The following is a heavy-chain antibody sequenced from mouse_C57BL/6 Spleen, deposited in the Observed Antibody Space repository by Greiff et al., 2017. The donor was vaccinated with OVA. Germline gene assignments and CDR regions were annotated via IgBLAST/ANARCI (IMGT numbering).Heavy chain of an antibody. CDR1: GYAFSSYW. CDR2: IYPGDGDT. V-gene: IGHV1-80*01. Sequence: QVQLKESGAELVKPGASVKISCKASGYAFSSYWMNWVKQRPGKGLEWIGQIYPGDGDTNYNGKFKGKATLTADKSSSTAYMQLSSLTSEDSAVYFCARWGGATYCDYWGQGTTLTVSS. J-gene: IGHJ2*01. CDR3: ARWGGATYCDY.